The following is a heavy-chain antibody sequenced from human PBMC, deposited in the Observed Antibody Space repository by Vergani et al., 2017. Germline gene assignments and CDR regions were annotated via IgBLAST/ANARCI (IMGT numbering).Heavy chain of an antibody. Sequence: QVQLVESGGGVVQPGRSLRLSCAASGCTFSSYAMHWVRQAPGKGLEWVAVISYDGSNKYYADSVKGRFTISRDNSKNTLYLQMNSLRAEDTAVYYCARDLAGSDYYYMDVWGKGTTVTVSS. V-gene: IGHV3-30-3*01. CDR2: ISYDGSNK. D-gene: IGHD3-10*01. J-gene: IGHJ6*03. CDR1: GCTFSSYA. CDR3: ARDLAGSDYYYMDV.